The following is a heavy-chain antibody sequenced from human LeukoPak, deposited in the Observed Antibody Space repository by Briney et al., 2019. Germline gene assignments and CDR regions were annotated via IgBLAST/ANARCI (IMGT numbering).Heavy chain of an antibody. CDR2: IYYSGST. V-gene: IGHV4-59*12. J-gene: IGHJ3*02. D-gene: IGHD4-17*01. CDR3: ARDHYGDYDDAFDI. CDR1: GGSISSYY. Sequence: PSETLSLTCTVSGGSISSYYWSWIRQPPGKGLEWIGCIYYSGSTNYNPSFKSRVTISVDTSKNQFSLKLSSVTAADTAVYYCARDHYGDYDDAFDIWGQGTMVTVSS.